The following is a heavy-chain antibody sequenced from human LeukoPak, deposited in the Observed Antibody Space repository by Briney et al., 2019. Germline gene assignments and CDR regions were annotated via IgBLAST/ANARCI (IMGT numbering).Heavy chain of an antibody. CDR3: AKDFGKILPLDAFDI. V-gene: IGHV3-23*01. Sequence: PGGSLRLSYAVSGFPYNSYAMSRVRRPPGKGLECVSAISGSGGSTYSADSVKGRFTISRDNSKNTLYLQMNSLRAEDTAVYYCAKDFGKILPLDAFDIWGQGTMVTVSS. CDR1: GFPYNSYA. J-gene: IGHJ3*02. D-gene: IGHD3-10*01. CDR2: ISGSGGST.